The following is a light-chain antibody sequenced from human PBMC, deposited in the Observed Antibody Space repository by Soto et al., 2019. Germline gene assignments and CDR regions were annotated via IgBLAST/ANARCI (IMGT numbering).Light chain of an antibody. V-gene: IGKV3-15*01. Sequence: EIVMTQSPATLSVFPGERATISCRASQSVNGNLAWYQQRRGQAPRLLIYGASTRATGIPARFSGSGSGTEFAITISSLQSEDFAIYYCQQYHNWPRTFGQGTKVEIK. CDR3: QQYHNWPRT. CDR2: GAS. J-gene: IGKJ1*01. CDR1: QSVNGN.